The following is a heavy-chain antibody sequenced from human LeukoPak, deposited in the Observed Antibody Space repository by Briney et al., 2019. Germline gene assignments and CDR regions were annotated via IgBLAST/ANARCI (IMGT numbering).Heavy chain of an antibody. CDR2: IDNSGFHI. CDR1: GFTFSSYA. CDR3: AKESVYSSCWDYFDS. J-gene: IGHJ4*02. Sequence: PGGSLRLSCAASGFTFSSYAMSWVRQAPGKGLEWISAIDNSGFHIYYADSVKGRFTISRDNSKNTLYLQMNSLKAQDPPVYYCAKESVYSSCWDYFDSWGQGTLVTVSS. V-gene: IGHV3-23*05. D-gene: IGHD3-10*01.